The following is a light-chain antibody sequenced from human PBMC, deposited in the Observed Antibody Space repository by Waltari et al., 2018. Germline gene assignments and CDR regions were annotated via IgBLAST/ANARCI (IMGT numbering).Light chain of an antibody. CDR1: QNVNNNF. Sequence: EIGLTQSPGTLALSPGERGTLSCRASQNVNNNFLAWYQPKPGQAPRLLIYATSSRASGIPDRFSGGGSGTDFTLTIDRLEPEDFAIYYCQRYGRSSWTFGQGTKVELK. J-gene: IGKJ1*01. CDR2: ATS. CDR3: QRYGRSSWT. V-gene: IGKV3-20*01.